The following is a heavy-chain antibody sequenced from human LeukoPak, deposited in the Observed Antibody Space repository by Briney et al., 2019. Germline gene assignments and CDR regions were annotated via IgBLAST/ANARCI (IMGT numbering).Heavy chain of an antibody. CDR1: GFTFSNFW. J-gene: IGHJ4*02. Sequence: GGSLRLSCAASGFTFSNFWLHWVRQAPGKGLVWVALIYGDGSFTRYADSVKGRFTISRDNAKNSLYLQMNSLRAEDTAIYYCTRVGYIDEGIDYWGQGTLVTVSS. CDR3: TRVGYIDEGIDY. CDR2: IYGDGSFT. D-gene: IGHD5-24*01. V-gene: IGHV3-74*01.